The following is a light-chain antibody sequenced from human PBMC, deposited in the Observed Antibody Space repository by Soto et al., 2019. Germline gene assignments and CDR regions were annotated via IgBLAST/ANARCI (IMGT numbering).Light chain of an antibody. V-gene: IGLV2-14*03. CDR3: TSYTTSSPYLV. CDR2: DVT. CDR1: SSDVGGYNY. J-gene: IGLJ3*02. Sequence: QSALTQPASVSGSPGQSITISCTGTSSDVGGYNYVSWYQHHPGKAPKLMIYDVTNRPSGVSNRFSDSKSGNTASLTISGLQAEDEADYYCTSYTTSSPYLVFGGGTKLTVL.